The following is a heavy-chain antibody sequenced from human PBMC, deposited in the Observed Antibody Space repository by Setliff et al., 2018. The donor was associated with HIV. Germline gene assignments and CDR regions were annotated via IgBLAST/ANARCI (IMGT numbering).Heavy chain of an antibody. V-gene: IGHV3-74*01. CDR2: VNRDGSST. J-gene: IGHJ4*02. Sequence: GGSLRLSCVASGFTFDRFWMHWGRQAPGKGLVWVSRVNRDGSSTTYADSVKDRFTISRDNAKNTLYLQMNSLRAEDTGVYYCHSGYDTEEQSYFDYWGQGTLVTVSS. D-gene: IGHD5-12*01. CDR1: GFTFDRFW. CDR3: HSGYDTEEQSYFDY.